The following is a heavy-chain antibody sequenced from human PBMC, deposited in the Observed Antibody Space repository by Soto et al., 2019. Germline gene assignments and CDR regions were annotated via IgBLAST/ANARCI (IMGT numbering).Heavy chain of an antibody. D-gene: IGHD2-8*02. V-gene: IGHV3-15*01. Sequence: PGGSLRLSCAASGFTFSNVWMTWVRQAPGKGLEWVGRIRRKTDGGTTDYGVPVNGRFTISRDDSKDTLYLQLNSLKTEDTAVYYCATEWEDGKYWFDDWGQGSLVIVSS. J-gene: IGHJ1*01. CDR3: ATEWEDGKYWFDD. CDR1: GFTFSNVW. CDR2: IRRKTDGGTT.